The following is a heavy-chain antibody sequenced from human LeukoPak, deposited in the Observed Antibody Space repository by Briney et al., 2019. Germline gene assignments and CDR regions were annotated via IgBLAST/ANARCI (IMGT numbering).Heavy chain of an antibody. J-gene: IGHJ4*02. V-gene: IGHV3-15*01. CDR2: IKSKADGGAT. CDR3: TADWPGDSYPIDS. CDR1: GFTFTRAW. D-gene: IGHD2-21*02. Sequence: GGSLRLSCAASGFTFTRAWMSWVRQAPGKGLEWVGRIKSKADGGATHYAAPVKDRFIISRDDSRDTHYLQMNSLKTEDTAVYYGTADWPGDSYPIDSWGQGTLVTVSS.